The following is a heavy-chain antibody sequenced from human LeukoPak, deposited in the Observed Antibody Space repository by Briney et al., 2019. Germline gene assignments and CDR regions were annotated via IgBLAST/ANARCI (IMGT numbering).Heavy chain of an antibody. CDR3: ARDRVAAADVDY. D-gene: IGHD6-13*01. Sequence: PGGSLRLSCAASGFTFSRYAMHWVRHAPGKGLEWVAVISYDGSNKYYADSVKGRFTISRDNSRNTLYLQMNSLRAEDTAVYYCARDRVAAADVDYWGQGTLVTFSS. V-gene: IGHV3-30-3*01. J-gene: IGHJ4*02. CDR2: ISYDGSNK. CDR1: GFTFSRYA.